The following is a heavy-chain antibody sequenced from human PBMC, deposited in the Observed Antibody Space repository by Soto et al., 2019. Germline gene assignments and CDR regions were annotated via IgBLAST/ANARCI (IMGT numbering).Heavy chain of an antibody. V-gene: IGHV1-2*04. J-gene: IGHJ4*02. CDR1: GYTFTGYY. D-gene: IGHD3-22*01. CDR3: ARLVWEDSSGYYYGDHGYYFDY. CDR2: INPNSGGT. Sequence: ASVKVSCKASGYTFTGYYMHWVRQAPGQGLEWMGWINPNSGGTNYAQKFQGWVTMTRGTSISTAYMELSRLRSDDTAVYYCARLVWEDSSGYYYGDHGYYFDYWGQGTLVTVSS.